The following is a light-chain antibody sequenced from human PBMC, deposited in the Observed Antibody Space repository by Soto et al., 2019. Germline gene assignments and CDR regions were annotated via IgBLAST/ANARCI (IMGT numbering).Light chain of an antibody. CDR2: GAS. V-gene: IGKV1-8*01. CDR1: QGISSY. Sequence: AIRMTQHPSSFSASTGDRVSMSGGASQGISSYLAWYQHKPGKAPKLLIYGASRLQSGVPSRFSGSGSGTDFTLTINSLQPEDFATYYCQQANSFPLTFGGGTKVDI. J-gene: IGKJ4*01. CDR3: QQANSFPLT.